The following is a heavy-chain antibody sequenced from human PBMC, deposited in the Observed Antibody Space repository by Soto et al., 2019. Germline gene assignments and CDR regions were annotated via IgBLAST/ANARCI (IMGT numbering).Heavy chain of an antibody. V-gene: IGHV3-21*01. CDR2: ISSTTNYI. CDR1: GFTFTRYS. Sequence: LRLSCAASGFTFTRYSMNWVRQAPGKGLEWVSSISSTTNYIYYADSMKGRFTVSRDNAKNSVYLDMNSLSAEDTAVYYCARESEDLTSNFDYWGQGTLVTVSS. J-gene: IGHJ4*02. CDR3: ARESEDLTSNFDY.